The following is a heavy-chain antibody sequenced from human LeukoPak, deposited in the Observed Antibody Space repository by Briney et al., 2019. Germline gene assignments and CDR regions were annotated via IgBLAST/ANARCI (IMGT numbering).Heavy chain of an antibody. CDR1: GDSISGYF. Sequence: SETLSLTCTVSGDSISGYFWSWIRQTPGKGLEWIGYIHYSGATNYNPSLKSRVTMSVDTSKDQFSLKLSSVTAADTAVYYCARIPYYYGSGSHFDYWGQGTLVTVSS. V-gene: IGHV4-59*01. CDR2: IHYSGAT. CDR3: ARIPYYYGSGSHFDY. J-gene: IGHJ4*02. D-gene: IGHD3-10*01.